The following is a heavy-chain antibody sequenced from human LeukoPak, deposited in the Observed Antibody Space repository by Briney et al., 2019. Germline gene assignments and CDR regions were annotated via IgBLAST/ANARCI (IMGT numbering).Heavy chain of an antibody. CDR3: ARDRKRIAVAGTFDY. CDR2: ISSSGSTI. D-gene: IGHD6-19*01. Sequence: GGSLRLSCAASGFTFSDYYMSWIRQAPGKGLEWVSYISSSGSTIYYADSVKGRFTISRDNAKNSLYLQMNSLRAEDTAVYYCARDRKRIAVAGTFDYWGQGTLVTVSS. V-gene: IGHV3-11*04. J-gene: IGHJ4*02. CDR1: GFTFSDYY.